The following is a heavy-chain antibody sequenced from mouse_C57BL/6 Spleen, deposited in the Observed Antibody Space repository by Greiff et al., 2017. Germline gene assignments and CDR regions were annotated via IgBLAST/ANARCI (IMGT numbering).Heavy chain of an antibody. CDR2: IVPENGDT. V-gene: IGHV14-4*01. CDR3: TTSDSAGDAMDY. D-gene: IGHD3-2*02. J-gene: IGHJ4*01. Sequence: EVQLQESGAELVRPGASVKLSCTASGFNIKDDYMHWVKQRPEQGLEWIGWIVPENGDTEYASKFQGKATITADTSSNTAYLQLSSLTSEDTAVYYCTTSDSAGDAMDYWGQGTSVTVSS. CDR1: GFNIKDDY.